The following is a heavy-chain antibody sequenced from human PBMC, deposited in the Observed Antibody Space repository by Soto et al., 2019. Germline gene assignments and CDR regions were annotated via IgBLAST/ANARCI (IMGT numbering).Heavy chain of an antibody. V-gene: IGHV3-33*01. J-gene: IGHJ6*03. CDR3: ARDPTYGDYEGYYMDV. CDR1: GFTFSSYG. D-gene: IGHD4-17*01. CDR2: IWYDGSNK. Sequence: GGSMRLSCPASGFTFSSYGMHWVRQDPGKGLEWVAVIWYDGSNKYYADSVKGRFTISRDNSKNTLYLQMNSLRAEDTAVYYCARDPTYGDYEGYYMDVWGKGTTVTVSS.